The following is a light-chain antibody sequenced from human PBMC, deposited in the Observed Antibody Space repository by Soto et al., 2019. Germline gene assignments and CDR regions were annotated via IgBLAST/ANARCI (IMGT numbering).Light chain of an antibody. CDR1: QSVSSTS. V-gene: IGKV3-20*01. Sequence: EIVLTQSPDTLSLSPGETATLSCRASQSVSSTSLAWYQQKPGQAPRLLIFHSSTRVPGLPDRFSGSGSGADFPLTNSRVEPEDFVLYYCQLSESAPAHTFGQETKLEIK. J-gene: IGKJ2*01. CDR2: HSS. CDR3: QLSESAPAHT.